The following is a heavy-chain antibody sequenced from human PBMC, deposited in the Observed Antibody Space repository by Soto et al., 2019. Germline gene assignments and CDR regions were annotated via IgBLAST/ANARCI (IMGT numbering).Heavy chain of an antibody. Sequence: RGSLRLSCAASGFTFGSYAMHWVRQAPGKGLEWVALISYDGSNKYYADSVRGRFTISRDNSKNTLYLQMNSLRTEDTAVYYCARDRISMIVVVITAFDYWGQGTLVTVSS. J-gene: IGHJ4*02. CDR1: GFTFGSYA. V-gene: IGHV3-30-3*01. D-gene: IGHD3-22*01. CDR3: ARDRISMIVVVITAFDY. CDR2: ISYDGSNK.